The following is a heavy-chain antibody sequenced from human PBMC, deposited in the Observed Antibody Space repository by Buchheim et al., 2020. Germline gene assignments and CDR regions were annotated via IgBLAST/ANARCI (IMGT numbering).Heavy chain of an antibody. V-gene: IGHV3-23*01. J-gene: IGHJ6*02. D-gene: IGHD2-15*01. Sequence: EVQLLESGGGLVQPGGSLRLSCAASGFTFSTYAMSWVRQAPGKGLEWVSSISGSGDSTFYADSVKGRFTISRDNSKNTLYLQMNSLRAEDTAVYSCAKDQLSVGGSCYHYYYGMDVWGQGTT. CDR1: GFTFSTYA. CDR2: ISGSGDST. CDR3: AKDQLSVGGSCYHYYYGMDV.